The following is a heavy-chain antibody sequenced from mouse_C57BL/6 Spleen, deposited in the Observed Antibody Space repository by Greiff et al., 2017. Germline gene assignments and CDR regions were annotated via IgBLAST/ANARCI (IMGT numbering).Heavy chain of an antibody. D-gene: IGHD2-4*01. J-gene: IGHJ3*01. CDR3: ARNFDYDGAWFAY. Sequence: QVQLQQSGPGLVAPSQSLSITCTVSGFSLTSYAISWVRQPPGKGLEWLGVIWTGGGTNYNSALKSRLSISKDNSKSQVFLKMNSLQTDDTARYXCARNFDYDGAWFAYWGQGTLVTVSA. V-gene: IGHV2-9-1*01. CDR2: IWTGGGT. CDR1: GFSLTSYA.